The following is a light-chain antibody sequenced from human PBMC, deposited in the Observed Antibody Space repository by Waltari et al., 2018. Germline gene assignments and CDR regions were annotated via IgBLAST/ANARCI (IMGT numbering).Light chain of an antibody. V-gene: IGLV1-40*01. J-gene: IGLJ3*02. CDR2: GNN. CDR1: SPHLGAGHD. CDR3: QSYDSSLRGARV. Sequence: QSVLTQPPSVSGAPGQRVTLSCTVSSPHLGAGHDVHWSKQLPGTAPKVLIYGNNNRPSGGPARFSGSKSGTSASLAITGLQAEDEADYYCQSYDSSLRGARVFGGGTKLTVL.